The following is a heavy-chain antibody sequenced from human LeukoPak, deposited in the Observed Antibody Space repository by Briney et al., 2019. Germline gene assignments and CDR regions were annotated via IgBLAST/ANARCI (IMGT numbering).Heavy chain of an antibody. CDR3: AGLVGRYSSGLYYYYFDY. CDR1: GFTFSSYAM. J-gene: IGHJ4*02. CDR2: MYLSGTT. V-gene: IGHV4-4*02. D-gene: IGHD3-22*01. Sequence: GSLRLSCAASGFTFSSYAMSWVRQPPGKGLEWVGEMYLSGTTHSNPSVKSRVTISIDKSKNQCFLNLSSVTAADTAVYYCAGLVGRYSSGLYYYYFDYWGQGTLVTVSS.